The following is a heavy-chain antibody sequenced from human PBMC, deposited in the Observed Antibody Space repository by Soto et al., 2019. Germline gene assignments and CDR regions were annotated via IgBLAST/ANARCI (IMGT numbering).Heavy chain of an antibody. CDR3: AGEGVTSSMSRPWMGYHYYGLDV. CDR2: IMPMFGVT. V-gene: IGHV1-69*12. CDR1: GGTFNSHT. D-gene: IGHD2-2*01. J-gene: IGHJ6*02. Sequence: QVQLVQSGAEVKKPGSSVKVSCRASGGTFNSHTISWVRQAPGQGLEWMGGIMPMFGVTNYARKFQGRLTLTANEPTTTAYMELTSLTSDDTAVYYCAGEGVTSSMSRPWMGYHYYGLDVWGQGTTVIVSS.